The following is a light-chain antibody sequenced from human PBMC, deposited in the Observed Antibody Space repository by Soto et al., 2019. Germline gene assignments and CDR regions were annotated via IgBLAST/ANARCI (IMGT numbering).Light chain of an antibody. CDR1: QSVSSN. J-gene: IGKJ1*01. CDR2: GAS. Sequence: EIMRTQSPVTLSVSPGERATLSCRASQSVSSNLAWYQQKPGQAPRLLIYGASSRATGIPNRFSGSGSGTDFTLTISRLEPEDFAVYYCQQYGNSPQTFGQGTKVDIK. V-gene: IGKV3-20*01. CDR3: QQYGNSPQT.